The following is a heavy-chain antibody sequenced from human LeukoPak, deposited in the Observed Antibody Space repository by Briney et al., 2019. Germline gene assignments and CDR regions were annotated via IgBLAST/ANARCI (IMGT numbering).Heavy chain of an antibody. Sequence: WVRQSPSRGLEWLGRTYYRSKWYNAYAVSVKSRITINPGTSKNQFSLQLNSVTPEDTAVYYCARVIRGTTGTVDYWGQGTLVTVSS. J-gene: IGHJ4*02. D-gene: IGHD1-1*01. CDR3: ARVIRGTTGTVDY. CDR2: TYYRSKWYN. V-gene: IGHV6-1*01.